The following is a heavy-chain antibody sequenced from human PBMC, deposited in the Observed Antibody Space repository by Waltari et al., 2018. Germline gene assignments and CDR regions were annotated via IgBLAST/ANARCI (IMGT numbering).Heavy chain of an antibody. J-gene: IGHJ6*02. CDR3: AKESRSDPDGDHPVGFYCYGMDV. D-gene: IGHD2-21*02. CDR2: IIPMFVTP. Sequence: QVQLVQSGPEVKKPGSSVKVSFKASGNMFTTYAFNWVRQAPGQGLEWMGRIIPMFVTPNYAQKFQDRIIISADDSTNTAYMELSSLRSDDTAVYYCAKESRSDPDGDHPVGFYCYGMDVWGRGTTVTVSS. V-gene: IGHV1-69*15. CDR1: GNMFTTYA.